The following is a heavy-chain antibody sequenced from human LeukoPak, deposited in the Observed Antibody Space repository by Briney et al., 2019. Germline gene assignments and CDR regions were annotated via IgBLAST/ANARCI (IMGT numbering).Heavy chain of an antibody. CDR1: GGSISSGSYY. Sequence: SETLSLTCTVSGGSISSGSYYWSWIRQPAGKGLEWIGRIYTSGSTNYNPSLKSRATISVDTSKNQFSLKLSSVTAADTAVYYCARDLVYWGQGTLVTVSS. CDR2: IYTSGST. V-gene: IGHV4-61*02. CDR3: ARDLVY. J-gene: IGHJ4*02. D-gene: IGHD1-26*01.